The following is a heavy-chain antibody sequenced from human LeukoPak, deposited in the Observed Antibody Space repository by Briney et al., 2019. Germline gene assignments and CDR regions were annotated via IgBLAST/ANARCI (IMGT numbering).Heavy chain of an antibody. V-gene: IGHV4-39*01. CDR2: IYYSGST. Sequence: SETLSLTCTVSGGSIFSSTYYWGWIRQPPGKGLEWIGSIYYSGSTHYNPSLRSRVTIYLDTSKTQFSLKLSSVTAADTAVYYCARRRDGYNPFGYWGQGVLVTVSS. CDR3: ARRRDGYNPFGY. D-gene: IGHD5-24*01. J-gene: IGHJ4*02. CDR1: GGSIFSSTYY.